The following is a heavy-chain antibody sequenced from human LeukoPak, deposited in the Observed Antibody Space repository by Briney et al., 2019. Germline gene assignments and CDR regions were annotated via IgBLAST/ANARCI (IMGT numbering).Heavy chain of an antibody. V-gene: IGHV3-48*03. CDR1: GFTFSSYE. CDR3: ARDILSSGSHDY. D-gene: IGHD3-10*02. CDR2: ISSSGSTI. J-gene: IGHJ4*02. Sequence: PGGSLRLSCAASGFTFSSYEMNWVRQAPGKGLERVSYISSSGSTIYYADSVKGRFTISRDNAKNSLHLQMNSLRAEDTAVYYCARDILSSGSHDYWGQGTLVTVSS.